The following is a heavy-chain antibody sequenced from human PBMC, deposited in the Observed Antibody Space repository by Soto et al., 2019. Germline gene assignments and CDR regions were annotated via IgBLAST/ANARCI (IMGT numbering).Heavy chain of an antibody. CDR1: CGSISSYY. CDR2: IYYSGST. Sequence: SETLSLTCTASCGSISSYYWGWIRQPAGKGLEWIGNIYYSGSTNYNSSLKSRVTISVDTSKNQLSLKLSPVTAADTAVYYCAGATYYYESSGYYGYYFEYWGQGTLVTVS. D-gene: IGHD3-22*01. V-gene: IGHV4-59*01. J-gene: IGHJ4*02. CDR3: AGATYYYESSGYYGYYFEY.